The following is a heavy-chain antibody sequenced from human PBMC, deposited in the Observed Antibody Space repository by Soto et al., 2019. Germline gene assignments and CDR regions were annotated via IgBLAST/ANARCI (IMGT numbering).Heavy chain of an antibody. Sequence: VGSLRLSCAASGFTVSSNYMSWVRQAPGKGLEWVSVIYSGGSTYYADSVKGRFTISRDNSKNTLYLQMNSLRAEDTAVYYCAKYNGDYDILTGYYTYNWFDPWGQGTLVTVSS. J-gene: IGHJ5*02. CDR2: IYSGGST. CDR3: AKYNGDYDILTGYYTYNWFDP. D-gene: IGHD3-9*01. V-gene: IGHV3-53*01. CDR1: GFTVSSNY.